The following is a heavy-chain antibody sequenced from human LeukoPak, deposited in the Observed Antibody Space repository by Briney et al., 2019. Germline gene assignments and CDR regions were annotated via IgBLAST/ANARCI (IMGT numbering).Heavy chain of an antibody. CDR1: GDAISSSPFY. Sequence: PSQTLSLTCTNSGDAISSSPFYWGWILQPPGKVLEWIASVYDSGTTFYNPTLTSRVSMSVESSNNQFSLRLTSVNAADRALYYCAKRRMVGDKIIDNWGQGTRVTVSS. CDR2: VYDSGTT. V-gene: IGHV4-39*01. CDR3: AKRRMVGDKIIDN. D-gene: IGHD2-8*01. J-gene: IGHJ4*02.